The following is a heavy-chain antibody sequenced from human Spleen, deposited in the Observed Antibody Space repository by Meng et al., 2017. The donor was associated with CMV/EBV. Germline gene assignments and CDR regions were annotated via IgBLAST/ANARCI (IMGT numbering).Heavy chain of an antibody. J-gene: IGHJ4*02. CDR1: GVSLSDHY. D-gene: IGHD3-9*01. V-gene: IGHV3-72*01. Sequence: GVSLSDHYMEWVRQAPGKGLEWVGRTRNKANSHTTEYAASVQGRFIISRDDSKNALYLQMNSLETEDTAVYYCARSGILTGYYSQDYWGQGTLVTVSS. CDR3: ARSGILTGYYSQDY. CDR2: TRNKANSHTT.